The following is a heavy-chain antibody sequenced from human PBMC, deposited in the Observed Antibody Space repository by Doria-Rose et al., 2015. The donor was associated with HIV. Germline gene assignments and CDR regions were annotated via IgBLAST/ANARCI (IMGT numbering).Heavy chain of an antibody. CDR3: ARIKSSRWYHKYYFDF. CDR2: IFSDDER. V-gene: IGHV2-26*01. J-gene: IGHJ4*02. D-gene: IGHD6-13*01. CDR1: GVSLSSPGMG. Sequence: QVQLVQSGPVLVKPTETLTLTCTVSGVSLSSPGMGVSWIRQPPGKALEWLANIFSDDERSYKTSLKSRLTISRGTSNSQVVLTMTDMDPVDTATYYCARIKSSRWYHKYYFDFWGQGTLVIVSA.